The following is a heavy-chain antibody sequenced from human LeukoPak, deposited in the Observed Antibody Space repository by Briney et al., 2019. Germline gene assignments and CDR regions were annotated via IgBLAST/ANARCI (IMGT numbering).Heavy chain of an antibody. CDR1: GSSISGYY. Sequence: GGSLRLSCAVSGSSISGYYMHWVRHAPGKGLVWVSRINSDGSSTIYADSVKGRFTISRDNAKNTLYLQMNSLRAEDTALYYCTRGYVGIDYWGQGTLVTVSS. D-gene: IGHD5-12*01. CDR2: INSDGSST. J-gene: IGHJ4*02. V-gene: IGHV3-74*01. CDR3: TRGYVGIDY.